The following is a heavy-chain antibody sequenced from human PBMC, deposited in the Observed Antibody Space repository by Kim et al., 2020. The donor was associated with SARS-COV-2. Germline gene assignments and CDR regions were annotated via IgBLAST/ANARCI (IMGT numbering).Heavy chain of an antibody. J-gene: IGHJ6*02. CDR3: ARSVPAAITVPYYYGMDV. V-gene: IGHV4-39*07. Sequence: KSRVTISVDTSKNQFSLKLSSVTAADTAVYYCARSVPAAITVPYYYGMDVWGQGTTVTVSS. D-gene: IGHD2-2*02.